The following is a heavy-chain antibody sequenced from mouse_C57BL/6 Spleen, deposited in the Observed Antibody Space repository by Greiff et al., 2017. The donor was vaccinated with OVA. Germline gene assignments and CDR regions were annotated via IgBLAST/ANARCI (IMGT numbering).Heavy chain of an antibody. Sequence: EVKLQESGPGLVKPSQSLSLTCSVTGYSITSGYYWNWIRQFPGNKLEWMGYISYDGSNNYNPSLKNRISITRDTSKNQFFLKLNSVTTEDTATYYCATGSSSYYAMDYWGQGTSVTVSS. CDR1: GYSITSGYY. CDR3: ATGSSSYYAMDY. V-gene: IGHV3-6*01. J-gene: IGHJ4*01. D-gene: IGHD1-1*01. CDR2: ISYDGSN.